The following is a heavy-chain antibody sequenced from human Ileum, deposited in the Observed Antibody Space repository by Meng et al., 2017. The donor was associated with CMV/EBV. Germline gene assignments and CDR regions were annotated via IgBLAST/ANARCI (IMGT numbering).Heavy chain of an antibody. CDR2: IYGGDSIT. CDR1: GFTFSNDW. V-gene: IGHV3-74*01. D-gene: IGHD3-3*01. CDR3: AKGRSPFWSGFNWFDP. Sequence: GGSLRLSCATSGFTFSNDWMHWFRQAPGKGLVWISRIYGGDSITSYADSVKGRFTISRDNAKNTLYLQMNSLRAEDTAVYYCAKGRSPFWSGFNWFDPWGQGTLVTVSS. J-gene: IGHJ5*02.